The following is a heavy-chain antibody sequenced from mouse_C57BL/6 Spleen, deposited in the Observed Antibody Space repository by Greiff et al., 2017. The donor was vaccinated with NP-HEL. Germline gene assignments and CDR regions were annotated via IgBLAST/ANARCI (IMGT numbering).Heavy chain of an antibody. CDR1: GYTFTSYW. CDR2: IYPSDSET. J-gene: IGHJ1*03. Sequence: QVQLQQPGAELVRPGSSVTLSCKASGYTFTSYWMDWVKQRPGQGLEWIGNIYPSDSETHYNQKFKDKATLTVDKSSSTAYMQLSSLTSEDSAVYYCARKITTVVEGYFDVWGTGTTVTVSS. CDR3: ARKITTVVEGYFDV. D-gene: IGHD1-1*01. V-gene: IGHV1-61*01.